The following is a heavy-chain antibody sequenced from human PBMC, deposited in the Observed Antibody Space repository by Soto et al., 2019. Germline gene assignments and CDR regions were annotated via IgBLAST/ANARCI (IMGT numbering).Heavy chain of an antibody. Sequence: GESLKISCAAFGFTVSGKKYVAWVRQAPGKGLEWVSALYDLDGTYYADSVKGRFTTSSDSSRTTVYLQMNDLRPDDTAVYSCATWHLREHAYDIWGQGTTVTVSS. CDR2: LYDLDGT. CDR1: GFTVSGKKY. CDR3: ATWHLREHAYDI. V-gene: IGHV3-53*01. J-gene: IGHJ3*02. D-gene: IGHD3-10*01.